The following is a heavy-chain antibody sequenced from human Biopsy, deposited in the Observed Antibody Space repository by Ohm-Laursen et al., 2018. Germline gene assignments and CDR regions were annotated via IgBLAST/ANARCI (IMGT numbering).Heavy chain of an antibody. J-gene: IGHJ5*02. CDR1: GFSFTGYY. CDR2: IIGIFRTA. CDR3: ARGGGYNWNNGWFDP. V-gene: IGHV1-69*13. D-gene: IGHD1/OR15-1a*01. Sequence: SVKVSCKASGFSFTGYYIHWVRQAPGQGLEWMGGIIGIFRTAHYAQKFQGRVTITADEFMSTAYMELSSLRSEDTAVYYCARGGGYNWNNGWFDPWGQGTLVTVSS.